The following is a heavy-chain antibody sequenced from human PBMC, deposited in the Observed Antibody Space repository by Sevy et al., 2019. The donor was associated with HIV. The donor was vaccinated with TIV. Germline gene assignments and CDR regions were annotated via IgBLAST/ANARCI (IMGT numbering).Heavy chain of an antibody. CDR3: AGENAWGRGYS. J-gene: IGHJ4*02. V-gene: IGHV4-59*08. CDR2: IYYNGHI. D-gene: IGHD1-26*01. Sequence: ETLSLTCTVSGGSITSLYWNWIRQPPGKGLEWIANIYYNGHINYNPSLKSRFTFSLDTSKNQFSLRLSSVTAADTAMYYCAGENAWGRGYSWGQGTLVTVSS. CDR1: GGSITSLY.